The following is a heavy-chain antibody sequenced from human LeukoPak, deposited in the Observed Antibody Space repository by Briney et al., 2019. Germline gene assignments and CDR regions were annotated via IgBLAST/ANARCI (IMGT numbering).Heavy chain of an antibody. CDR2: VRSKADYYAT. Sequence: GGSLRLFCGASGFPDRGSSLHWARQASGKGLEWVGRVRSKADYYATAYSASVQGRFTVSRDDSTNTAYLQMNSLKPEDTAIYYCATLDWGSGPNWGQGSRVTVSS. CDR1: GFPDRGSS. D-gene: IGHD3-9*01. V-gene: IGHV3-73*01. J-gene: IGHJ4*02. CDR3: ATLDWGSGPN.